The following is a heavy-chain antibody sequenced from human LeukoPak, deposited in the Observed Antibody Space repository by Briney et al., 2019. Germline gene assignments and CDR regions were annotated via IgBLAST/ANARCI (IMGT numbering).Heavy chain of an antibody. J-gene: IGHJ4*02. D-gene: IGHD2-8*01. Sequence: PSQTLSLTCTVSGGSISSGGYYWSWIRQPPGKGLEWIGYIYHSGSTYYNPSLKSRVTISVDRSKNQFSLKLSSVTAADTAVYYCASRGMVYALEWGQGTLVTVSS. CDR2: IYHSGST. CDR1: GGSISSGGYY. V-gene: IGHV4-30-2*01. CDR3: ASRGMVYALE.